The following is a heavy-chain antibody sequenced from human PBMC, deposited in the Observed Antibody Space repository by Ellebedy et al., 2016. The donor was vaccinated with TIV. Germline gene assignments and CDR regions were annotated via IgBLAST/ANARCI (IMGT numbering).Heavy chain of an antibody. CDR2: LIPAFGTT. V-gene: IGHV1-69*13. D-gene: IGHD3-3*01. CDR3: ARDMRRVIFGAETWFDL. CDR1: EGTFSNYG. J-gene: IGHJ5*02. Sequence: AASVTVSCKASEGTFSNYGISWVRQAPGQGLEWMGGLIPAFGTTTYAQQFNGRVTITADDSSSTAFMEVRSLRSDDTGVSYGARDMRRVIFGAETWFDLWGQGTLVTVSS.